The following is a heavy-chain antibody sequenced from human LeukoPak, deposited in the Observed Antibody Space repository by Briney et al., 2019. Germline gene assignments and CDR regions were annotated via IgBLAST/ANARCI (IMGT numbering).Heavy chain of an antibody. CDR1: GGSISSTKYY. J-gene: IGHJ4*02. Sequence: PSETLSLTCTVSGGSISSTKYYWGWIRQPPGKGLEWVSYISTSGSTIYYADSVKGRFTISRDNTKNSLYLQMDSLTADDTAVYFCACLRGPSDYWGQGTLVTVSS. D-gene: IGHD4-17*01. CDR3: ACLRGPSDY. CDR2: ISTSGSTI. V-gene: IGHV3-11*01.